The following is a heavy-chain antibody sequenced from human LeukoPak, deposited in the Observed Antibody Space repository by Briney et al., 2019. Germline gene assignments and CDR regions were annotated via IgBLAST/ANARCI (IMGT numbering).Heavy chain of an antibody. V-gene: IGHV4-59*01. CDR3: ARFSTVTKGYFDY. D-gene: IGHD4-17*01. CDR1: GGSFSGYY. CDR2: IYYSGST. J-gene: IGHJ4*02. Sequence: SETLSLTCAVYGGSFSGYYWSWIRQPPGKGLEWIGYIYYSGSTNYNPSLKSRVTISVDTSKNQFSLKLSSVTAADTAVYYCARFSTVTKGYFDYWGQGTLVTVSS.